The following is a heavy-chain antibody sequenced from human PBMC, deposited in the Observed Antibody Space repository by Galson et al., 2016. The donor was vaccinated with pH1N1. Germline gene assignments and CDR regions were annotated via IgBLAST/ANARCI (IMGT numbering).Heavy chain of an antibody. CDR1: GFSFSRYW. Sequence: SLRLSCAASGFSFSRYWMSWVRQAPGKGLEWVANIKQDGSEKHYMDSVKGRFTISRDNAKSSEYLQMNSLRAEDTAVYYCTSKIGADWGQGTLLTVSS. CDR3: TSKIGAD. J-gene: IGHJ4*02. CDR2: IKQDGSEK. D-gene: IGHD3-22*01. V-gene: IGHV3-7*01.